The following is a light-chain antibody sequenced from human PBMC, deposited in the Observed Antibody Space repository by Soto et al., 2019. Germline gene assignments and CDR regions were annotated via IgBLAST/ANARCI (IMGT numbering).Light chain of an antibody. CDR3: AAWDDSLNGYV. CDR1: SSNIGGNT. V-gene: IGLV1-44*01. CDR2: RNN. Sequence: QSVLTQPPSASGTPGQRVTISCSGTSSNIGGNTVNWYQQLPGTAPKLLTYRNNERPSGVPDRFSGSKSGTSASLVISGLRSEDEADYYCAAWDDSLNGYVFGTGTKVTV. J-gene: IGLJ1*01.